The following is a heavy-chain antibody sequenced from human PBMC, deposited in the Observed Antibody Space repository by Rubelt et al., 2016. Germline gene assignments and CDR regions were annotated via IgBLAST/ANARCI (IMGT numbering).Heavy chain of an antibody. J-gene: IGHJ4*02. CDR1: GGTFSSYA. D-gene: IGHD3-3*01. CDR3: ARDERFLEISDY. CDR2: ISAYNGNT. V-gene: IGHV1-18*01. Sequence: QVQLVQSGAEVKKPGSSVKVSCKASGGTFSSYAISWVRQAPGQGLEWMGWISAYNGNTNYRTKLQGRGTMTTDTSTGTADMELRRLRSDDTAVYYCARDERFLEISDYWGQGTLVTVSS.